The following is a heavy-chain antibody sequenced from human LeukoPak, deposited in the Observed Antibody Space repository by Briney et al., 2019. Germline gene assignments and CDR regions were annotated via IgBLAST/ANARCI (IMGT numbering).Heavy chain of an antibody. CDR2: MNPNSGNT. J-gene: IGHJ4*02. Sequence: VASVKVSCKASGYTFTSYDINWVRQTTGQGLEWMGWMNPNSGNTGYAQKFQGRVTITRNTSISTAYMELSSLRSEDTAVYYCARSVGDYDFWSGYYHYWGQGTLVTVSS. CDR3: ARSVGDYDFWSGYYHY. CDR1: GYTFTSYD. D-gene: IGHD3-3*01. V-gene: IGHV1-8*03.